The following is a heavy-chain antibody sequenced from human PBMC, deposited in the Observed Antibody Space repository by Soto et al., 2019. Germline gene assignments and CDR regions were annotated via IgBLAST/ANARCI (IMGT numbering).Heavy chain of an antibody. CDR2: IYYSGST. CDR1: GGSISSYY. D-gene: IGHD2-8*01. V-gene: IGHV4-59*01. J-gene: IGHJ5*02. Sequence: PSETLSLTCTVSGGSISSYYWSWIRQPPGKGLEWIGYIYYSGSTNYNPSLKSRVTISVDTSKNQFSLKLSSVTAADTAVYYCAGTGVVWSNWFDPWGQGTLVTFSS. CDR3: AGTGVVWSNWFDP.